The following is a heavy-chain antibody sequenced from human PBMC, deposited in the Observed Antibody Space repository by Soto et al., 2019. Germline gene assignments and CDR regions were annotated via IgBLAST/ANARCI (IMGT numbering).Heavy chain of an antibody. CDR2: ITSSDYV. CDR1: GFIFSTYN. Sequence: EVQLVESGGGLVKPGGSLRLSCAASGFIFSTYNMNWVRQAPGKGLEWVSSITSSDYVYYADSVKGRFTVSRDNAQNSVFLQMDSLRAEDTAVYYCSPRTIGLQIVGGGNWGQGTLVTVSS. J-gene: IGHJ4*02. V-gene: IGHV3-21*06. CDR3: SPRTIGLQIVGGGN. D-gene: IGHD3-3*01.